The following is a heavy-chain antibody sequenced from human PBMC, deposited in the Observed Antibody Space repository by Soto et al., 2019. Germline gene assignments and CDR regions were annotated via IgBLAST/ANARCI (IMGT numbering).Heavy chain of an antibody. CDR2: ISDSRVT. V-gene: IGHV4-59*01. J-gene: IGHJ3*02. Sequence: QVQLQESGPRLVKSSETLSLVCSVSGDSIIRSFCGWVRQAPGKGLEYIGYISDSRVTDYDPSIKNRVTISGDTSKDQFALKLTSVTAAETAMYYFARGGGNFSGTDSFDIGGQGTMVTGSS. D-gene: IGHD1-1*01. CDR1: GDSIIRSF. CDR3: ARGGGNFSGTDSFDI.